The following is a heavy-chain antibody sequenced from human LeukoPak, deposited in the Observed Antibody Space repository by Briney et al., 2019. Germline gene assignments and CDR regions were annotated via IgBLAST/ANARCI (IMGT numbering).Heavy chain of an antibody. D-gene: IGHD5-24*01. V-gene: IGHV3-23*01. CDR2: ISGSGGST. CDR1: GFTFSSYA. Sequence: GGSLRLSCAASGFTFSSYAMSWVRQAPGKGLEWVSAISGSGGSTYYADSVKGRFTISRDNSKNTVYLQMNSLSAEDAAVYYCVKDDGWVQYANWGQGTLVTVSS. CDR3: VKDDGWVQYAN. J-gene: IGHJ4*02.